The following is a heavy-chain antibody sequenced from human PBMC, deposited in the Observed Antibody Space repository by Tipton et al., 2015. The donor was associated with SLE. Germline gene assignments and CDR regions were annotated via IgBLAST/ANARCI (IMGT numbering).Heavy chain of an antibody. D-gene: IGHD6-13*01. Sequence: QLVQSGAEVKKPGAPVKVSCKASGYNFKSYGISWVRQAPGQGLQWMGWINTDTANMNHARTFQDRVTMTADPTSSTAYMELGSLTPDDTAVYYCTGVGSGPGTDYWGQGTLVTVSS. V-gene: IGHV1-18*01. J-gene: IGHJ4*02. CDR2: INTDTANM. CDR1: GYNFKSYG. CDR3: TGVGSGPGTDY.